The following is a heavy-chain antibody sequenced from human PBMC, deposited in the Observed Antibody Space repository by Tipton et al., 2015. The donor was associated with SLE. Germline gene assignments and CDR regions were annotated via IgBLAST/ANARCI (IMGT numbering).Heavy chain of an antibody. D-gene: IGHD5-18*01. CDR3: ARRGYSYGVFDY. V-gene: IGHV3-9*01. CDR2: ISWNSGSI. J-gene: IGHJ4*02. Sequence: LSLTCAVSGHSISTDYYWGWIRQPPGKGLEWGSGISWNSGSIDYADSVKGRFTISRDNAKNSLYLQLNYLRPEDTAFYYCARRGYSYGVFDYWGQGTLVTVSS. CDR1: GHSISTDYY.